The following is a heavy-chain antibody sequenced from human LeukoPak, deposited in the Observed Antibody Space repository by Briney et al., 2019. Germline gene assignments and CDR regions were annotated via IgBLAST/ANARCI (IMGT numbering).Heavy chain of an antibody. CDR3: ARVYGSGYDFRGAFDI. Sequence: ASETLSLTCAVYGGSFSGYYWSWIRQPPGKGLEWIGEINHSGSTNYNPSLKSRVTISVDTSKNQFSLRLSSVTAADTAVYYCARVYGSGYDFRGAFDIWGQGTMVTVSS. CDR1: GGSFSGYY. CDR2: INHSGST. V-gene: IGHV4-34*01. J-gene: IGHJ3*02. D-gene: IGHD5-12*01.